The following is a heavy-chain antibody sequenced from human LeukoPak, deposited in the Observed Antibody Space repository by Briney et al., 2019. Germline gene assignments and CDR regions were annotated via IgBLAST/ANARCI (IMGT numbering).Heavy chain of an antibody. J-gene: IGHJ4*02. V-gene: IGHV3-23*01. CDR3: AKDRRGITGTTGNFDY. D-gene: IGHD1-20*01. CDR2: ISGSGGST. Sequence: GGSLRLSCAPSGFTFSSYAMSWVRQAPGKGLEWVSAISGSGGSTYYADSVKGRFTISRDNSKNTLYLQMNSLRAEDTAVYYCAKDRRGITGTTGNFDYWGQGTLVTVSS. CDR1: GFTFSSYA.